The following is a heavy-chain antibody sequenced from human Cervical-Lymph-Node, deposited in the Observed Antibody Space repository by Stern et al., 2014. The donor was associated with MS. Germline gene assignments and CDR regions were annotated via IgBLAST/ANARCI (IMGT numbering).Heavy chain of an antibody. CDR1: GFTFTSSA. CDR2: IVVGSGNT. CDR3: AADQDYGDYGDLFDY. V-gene: IGHV1-58*01. Sequence: QLVQSGPEVKKPGTSVKVSCKASGFTFTSSAVQWVRQARGQSLEWIGWIVVGSGNTNYAQKFQERVTITRDMSTSTAYMELSSLRSEDTAVYYCAADQDYGDYGDLFDYWGQGTLVTVSS. D-gene: IGHD4-17*01. J-gene: IGHJ4*02.